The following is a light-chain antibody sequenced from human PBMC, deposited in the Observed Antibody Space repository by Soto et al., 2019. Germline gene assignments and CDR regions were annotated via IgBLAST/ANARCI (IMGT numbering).Light chain of an antibody. Sequence: QSALTQPASVSGSPGQSITISCTGTSSDVGGYNYVSWYQQHPGKAPKLMIYDVNNRPSGVSNRFSGSKSGNTASLTISGLQAEDVGDYYCSSYTSSITLVFGGGTKLTVL. V-gene: IGLV2-14*01. CDR1: SSDVGGYNY. CDR3: SSYTSSITLV. CDR2: DVN. J-gene: IGLJ2*01.